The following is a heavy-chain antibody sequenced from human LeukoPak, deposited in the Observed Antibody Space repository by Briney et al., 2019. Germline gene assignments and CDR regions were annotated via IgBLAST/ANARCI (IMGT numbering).Heavy chain of an antibody. D-gene: IGHD2-2*01. J-gene: IGHJ6*03. CDR1: GGSISSSDFY. V-gene: IGHV4-39*01. CDR3: ARVGYCSSTMCYGTFYYYMDV. Sequence: SETLSLTCTVYGGSISSSDFYRGWIRQSPEKGLEWIGNIYFSGVTYFSPSLKSRVTLFLDTSKNQFSLKLRSVTAADTAVYYCARVGYCSSTMCYGTFYYYMDVWGKGTTVTVSS. CDR2: IYFSGVT.